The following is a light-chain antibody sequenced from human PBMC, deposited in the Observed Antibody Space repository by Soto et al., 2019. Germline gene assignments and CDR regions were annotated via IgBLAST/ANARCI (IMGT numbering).Light chain of an antibody. J-gene: IGKJ1*01. CDR3: QHDGPSQGWT. CDR2: GAS. CDR1: QSVSSNY. V-gene: IGKV3-20*01. Sequence: EIVLTQSPGTPSLSPGERATLSCRASQSVSSNYLAWYQQKPGQAPRLLINGASSRATGIPDRFSGSGSGTDFTLSISRLEHADFAVYYCQHDGPSQGWTFGPGTKVEIK.